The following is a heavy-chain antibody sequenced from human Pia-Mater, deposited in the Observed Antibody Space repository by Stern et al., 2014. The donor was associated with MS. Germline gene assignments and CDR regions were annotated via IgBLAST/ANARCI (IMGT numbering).Heavy chain of an antibody. CDR3: VRDQGGIAAS. V-gene: IGHV1-69*01. CDR1: GDSFSTIE. D-gene: IGHD6-13*01. CDR2: ISPLFGTT. Sequence: VQLVQSGAEVKKPGSSMKVSCQASGDSFSTIEISWVRQAPGQGLEWLGGISPLFGTTNYAQKVQGRVTIIGDVSTSTVNMERVSLRLEDTAVYYCVRDQGGIAASWGQGTLVTVSS. J-gene: IGHJ4*02.